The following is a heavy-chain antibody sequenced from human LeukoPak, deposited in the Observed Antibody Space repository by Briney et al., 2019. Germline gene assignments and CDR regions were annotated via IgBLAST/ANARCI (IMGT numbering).Heavy chain of an antibody. D-gene: IGHD6-19*01. Sequence: VASVKVSCKASGYTFTSYGISWVRQAPGQGLEWMGWISAYNGNTNYAQKLQGRVTMTTDTSTSTAYMELRSLRSDDTAVYYCARDLCIAVRNWFDPWGQGTLVTVSS. CDR1: GYTFTSYG. V-gene: IGHV1-18*01. CDR2: ISAYNGNT. J-gene: IGHJ5*02. CDR3: ARDLCIAVRNWFDP.